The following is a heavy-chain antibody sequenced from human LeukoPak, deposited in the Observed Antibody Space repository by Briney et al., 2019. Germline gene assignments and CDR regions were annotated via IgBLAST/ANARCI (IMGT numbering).Heavy chain of an antibody. CDR2: INSDGSTT. J-gene: IGHJ4*02. V-gene: IGHV3-74*01. Sequence: GGSLRLSCAASGFTFSRNWMHWVRHAPGKGLVWVSRINSDGSTTTYADFVKGRFTISRDNAKNTLYLQMNSLRADDTAVYYCARELPFDYWGQGTLVTVPS. D-gene: IGHD2-21*02. CDR1: GFTFSRNW. CDR3: ARELPFDY.